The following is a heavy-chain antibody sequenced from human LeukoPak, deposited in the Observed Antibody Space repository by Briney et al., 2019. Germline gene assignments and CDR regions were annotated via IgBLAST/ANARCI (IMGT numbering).Heavy chain of an antibody. CDR3: AKGDDYGDY. V-gene: IGHV3-30*18. Sequence: PGGSLRLSCAASGFTFSSYGMHWVRQAPGKGLEWVAVISYDGSNKYYADSVKGRFTISRDNSKNTLYLQVNSLRAEDTAVYYCAKGDDYGDYWGQGTLVTVSS. CDR1: GFTFSSYG. CDR2: ISYDGSNK. J-gene: IGHJ4*02.